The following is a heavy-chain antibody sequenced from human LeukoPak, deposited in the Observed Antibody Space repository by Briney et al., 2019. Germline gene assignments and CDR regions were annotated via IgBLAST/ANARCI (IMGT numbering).Heavy chain of an antibody. J-gene: IGHJ4*02. V-gene: IGHV3-30*02. D-gene: IGHD3-10*01. CDR3: ATMVRGVFDY. CDR1: GFTFSSYG. Sequence: GGSLRLSCAASGFTFSSYGMHWVRQAPGKGLEWVAFIRYDGSNKYYADSVKGRFTISRDSSKNTLYLQMNSLRAEDTAVYYCATMVRGVFDYWGQGTLVTVSS. CDR2: IRYDGSNK.